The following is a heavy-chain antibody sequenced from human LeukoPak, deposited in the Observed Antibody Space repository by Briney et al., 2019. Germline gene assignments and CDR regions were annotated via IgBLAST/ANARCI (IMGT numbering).Heavy chain of an antibody. J-gene: IGHJ4*02. Sequence: GGSLRLSCAASGFIFTNYFMSWVRQAPGKGLEWVANIKQDGSEKYYVDSVKGRFTISRDNAKNSLYLQMNSLRAEDTAVYYCARDKGDYDTSGSLFVFGGQGTLVTVSS. CDR3: ARDKGDYDTSGSLFVF. V-gene: IGHV3-7*03. D-gene: IGHD3-22*01. CDR1: GFIFTNYF. CDR2: IKQDGSEK.